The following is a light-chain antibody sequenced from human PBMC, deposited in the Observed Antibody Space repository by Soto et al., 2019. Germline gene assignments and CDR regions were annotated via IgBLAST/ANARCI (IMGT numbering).Light chain of an antibody. CDR3: CSYAGSSLWV. CDR1: SSDVGVYNY. V-gene: IGLV2-11*01. Sequence: QSALTQPRSVSGSPGQSVTISCTGTSSDVGVYNYVSWYQQHPGKAPQLVIYDVIKRPSGVPYRFSGSKSGNTASLTISGLQAEHEADYYCCSYAGSSLWVFGGGTKLTVL. J-gene: IGLJ3*02. CDR2: DVI.